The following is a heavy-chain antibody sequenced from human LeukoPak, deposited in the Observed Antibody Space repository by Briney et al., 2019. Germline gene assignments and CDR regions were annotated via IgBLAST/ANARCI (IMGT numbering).Heavy chain of an antibody. CDR1: GFTFSSYA. CDR2: ISYDGSNK. V-gene: IGHV3-30-3*01. J-gene: IGHJ4*02. CDR3: ARDRWDSSGYSGY. D-gene: IGHD3-22*01. Sequence: PGRSLRLSCAASGFTFSSYAMHWVRQAPGKGLEWVAVISYDGSNKYYADSVKGRFTISRDNSKNTLYLQMNSLRAEDTAVYYCARDRWDSSGYSGYWGQGTLVTVSS.